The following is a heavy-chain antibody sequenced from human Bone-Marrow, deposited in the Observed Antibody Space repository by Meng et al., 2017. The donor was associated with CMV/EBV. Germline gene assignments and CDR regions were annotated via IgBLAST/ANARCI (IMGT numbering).Heavy chain of an antibody. D-gene: IGHD2-2*01. J-gene: IGHJ6*02. V-gene: IGHV4-34*01. Sequence: SETLSLTCTVYGGSFSGYYWNWIRQPPGRGLEWIGEISHSGNTNFNPSLKSRVTISVDTSKNQFSLKLSSVTAADTAVYYCAREGGYCSSTSCYYYYGMDVWGQGTTVTVSS. CDR2: ISHSGNT. CDR1: GGSFSGYY. CDR3: AREGGYCSSTSCYYYYGMDV.